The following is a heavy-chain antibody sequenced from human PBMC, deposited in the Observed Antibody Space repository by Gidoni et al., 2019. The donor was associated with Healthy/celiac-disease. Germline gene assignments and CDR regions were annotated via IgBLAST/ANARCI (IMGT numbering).Heavy chain of an antibody. D-gene: IGHD3-3*01. Sequence: EVQLVESGGVVVQPGGSLRLSCAASGFTFDDYTMHWVRQAPGKGLEWVSLISWDGGSTYYADSVKGRFTISRDNSKNSLYLQMNSLRTEDTALYYCAKDIDPTYDFWSGSDAFDIWGQGTMVTVSS. CDR3: AKDIDPTYDFWSGSDAFDI. J-gene: IGHJ3*02. V-gene: IGHV3-43*01. CDR2: ISWDGGST. CDR1: GFTFDDYT.